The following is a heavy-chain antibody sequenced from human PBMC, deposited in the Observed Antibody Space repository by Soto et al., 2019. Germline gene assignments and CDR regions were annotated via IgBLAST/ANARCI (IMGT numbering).Heavy chain of an antibody. CDR2: MNPNSGNT. D-gene: IGHD6-19*01. J-gene: IGHJ4*02. CDR3: ARSVEWLASFDY. Sequence: ASVKVSCKASGYTLTSYAMHWVRQAPGQRLEWMGWMNPNSGNTGCAQKFQGRVTMTRNTSISTAYMELSSLRSEDTAVYYCARSVEWLASFDYWGQGTLVTVSS. CDR1: GYTLTSYA. V-gene: IGHV1-8*02.